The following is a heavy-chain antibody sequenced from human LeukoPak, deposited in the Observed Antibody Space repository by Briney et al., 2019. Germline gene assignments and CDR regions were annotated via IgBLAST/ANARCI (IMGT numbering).Heavy chain of an antibody. D-gene: IGHD3-22*01. CDR1: GYTFTGYY. CDR2: INPNSGGT. CDR3: AKYYYDSSGYYWFDP. V-gene: IGHV1-2*02. J-gene: IGHJ5*02. Sequence: ASVKVSCKASGYTFTGYYMHWVRQAPGQGLEWMGWINPNSGGTNYAQKFQGRVTMTRDTSISTAYMELSRLRSDDTAVYYCAKYYYDSSGYYWFDPWGQGTLVTVSS.